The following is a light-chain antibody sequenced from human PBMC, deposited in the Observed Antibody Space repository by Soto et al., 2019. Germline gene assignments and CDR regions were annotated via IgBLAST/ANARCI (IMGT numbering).Light chain of an antibody. V-gene: IGKV3-15*01. CDR2: DAS. Sequence: EIVMTQSPATLSLSPGERATLSCRASQSVSSNLAWYQQKPGQPPRLLIYDASTRATSIPARLSGSGCGTAVTVTTLSLRSVDFAVYYGQQYKNWAPGALTFGGGTKVEIK. CDR1: QSVSSN. CDR3: QQYKNWAPGALT. J-gene: IGKJ4*01.